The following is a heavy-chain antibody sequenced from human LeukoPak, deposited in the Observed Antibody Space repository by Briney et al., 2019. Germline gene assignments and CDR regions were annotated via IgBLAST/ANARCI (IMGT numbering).Heavy chain of an antibody. CDR3: ARFIYDSSALDY. J-gene: IGHJ4*02. CDR2: IIPVFGAA. V-gene: IGHV1-69*13. Sequence: SVKVSCKASGGTFSSNVISWVRQAPGQGLEWMGGIIPVFGAANYAQKFQDSVTITADESTSTAYMELSNLRSEDTAVYYCARFIYDSSALDYWGQGTLVTVSS. D-gene: IGHD3-22*01. CDR1: GGTFSSNV.